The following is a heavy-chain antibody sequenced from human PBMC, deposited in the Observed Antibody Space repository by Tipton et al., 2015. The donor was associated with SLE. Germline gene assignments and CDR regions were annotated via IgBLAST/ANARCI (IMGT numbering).Heavy chain of an antibody. CDR3: ARLYYYDSSGYHWGWFDP. CDR1: GESFSGYF. V-gene: IGHV4-34*12. J-gene: IGHJ5*02. D-gene: IGHD3-22*01. CDR2: IIHSGVT. Sequence: TLSLTCAVYGESFSGYFWSWIRQPPGKGLEWIGEIIHSGVTNYNPSLKSRVTLSLDTSKNQFSLKLVSVTAADTAVYYCARLYYYDSSGYHWGWFDPWGQGTLVTVSS.